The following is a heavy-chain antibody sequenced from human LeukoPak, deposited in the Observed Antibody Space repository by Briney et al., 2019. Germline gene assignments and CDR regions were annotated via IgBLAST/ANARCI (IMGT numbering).Heavy chain of an antibody. V-gene: IGHV3-23*01. D-gene: IGHD2-8*01. CDR3: AKVGYCTNNCFRTHDY. CDR1: GFSFSDSV. Sequence: GGSPRLSCVASGFSFSDSVMSWVRQAPGKGLEWVSAISGDAGVTYYAASVKGRFTISKNTMYLQMNSLRAEDTATYYCAKVGYCTNNCFRTHDYWGQGALVTVSS. CDR2: ISGDAGVT. J-gene: IGHJ4*02.